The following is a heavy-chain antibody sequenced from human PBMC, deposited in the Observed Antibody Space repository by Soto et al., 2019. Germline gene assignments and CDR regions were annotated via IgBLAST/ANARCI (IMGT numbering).Heavy chain of an antibody. CDR3: ARGVTTVIDFDY. V-gene: IGHV4-59*01. Sequence: SETLSLTCTVSGGSISSYYWSWIRQPPGKGLEWIGYIYYSGSTNYNPSLKSRVTISVDTSKNQFSLKLSSVTAADTAVYYCARGVTTVIDFDYWGQGTLVTVSS. J-gene: IGHJ4*02. CDR2: IYYSGST. CDR1: GGSISSYY. D-gene: IGHD4-17*01.